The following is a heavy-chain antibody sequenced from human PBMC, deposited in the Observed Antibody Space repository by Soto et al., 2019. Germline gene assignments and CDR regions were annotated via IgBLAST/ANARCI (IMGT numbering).Heavy chain of an antibody. CDR3: ARGLTMLVGLHGWYFDL. Sequence: QVQLVQSGAEVKKPGSSVNVSCTASGGTFSSYAISWVRQAPGQGLEWMGGIIPIFGTANYAQKFQGRVTITAEESTRTAYLELSSLRSEDTAVYYCARGLTMLVGLHGWYFDLWGRCTLVTVSS. V-gene: IGHV1-69*01. CDR2: IIPIFGTA. CDR1: GGTFSSYA. J-gene: IGHJ2*01. D-gene: IGHD3-22*01.